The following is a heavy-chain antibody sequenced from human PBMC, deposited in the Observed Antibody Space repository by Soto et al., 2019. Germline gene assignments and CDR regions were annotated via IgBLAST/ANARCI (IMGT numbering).Heavy chain of an antibody. V-gene: IGHV4-59*01. CDR2: IYYSGST. CDR3: ARGFGGNAAHFDY. CDR1: GGSISSYY. J-gene: IGHJ4*02. Sequence: SETLSLTCTVSGGSISSYYWSWIRQPPGKGLEWIGYIYYSGSTNYNPSLKSRVTTSIETSKNHFSLKLSSVTAADTAVYYCARGFGGNAAHFDYWGQGTLVTVSS. D-gene: IGHD2-15*01.